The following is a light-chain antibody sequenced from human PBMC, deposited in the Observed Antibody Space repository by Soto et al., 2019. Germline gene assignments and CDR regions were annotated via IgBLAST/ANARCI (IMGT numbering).Light chain of an antibody. J-gene: IGKJ1*01. CDR2: KAS. CDR1: QTISSW. Sequence: DIQMTQSPSPLSGSVGDRVTITCPASQTISSWLAWYQQKPGKAPKLLIYKASTLKSGVPSRFSGSGSGTEFTLTISSLQPDDVATYYCQHYNSYSEAFGQGTKVDIK. CDR3: QHYNSYSEA. V-gene: IGKV1-5*03.